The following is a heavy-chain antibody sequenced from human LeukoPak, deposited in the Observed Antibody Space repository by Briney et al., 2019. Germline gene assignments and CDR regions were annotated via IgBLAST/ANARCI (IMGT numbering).Heavy chain of an antibody. CDR1: GGSVRGYY. V-gene: IGHV4-34*01. CDR3: ARVGYSYVINDWSRTGLGAYPTKYYYHMDV. D-gene: IGHD5-18*01. CDR2: INHSGST. Sequence: PSETLSLTCAIYGGSVRGYYWSLIRQPPRKGLEWIGEINHSGSTNYNPSLKSRVTISGDTSKNQFSLKLSSVTAADTAVYFCARVGYSYVINDWSRTGLGAYPTKYYYHMDVWGKGTTVTVSS. J-gene: IGHJ6*03.